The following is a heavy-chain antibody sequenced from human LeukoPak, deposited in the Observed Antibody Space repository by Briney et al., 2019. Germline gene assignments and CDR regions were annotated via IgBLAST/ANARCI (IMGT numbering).Heavy chain of an antibody. J-gene: IGHJ2*01. CDR1: GFTVSSNY. Sequence: GGSLRLSCAASGFTVSSNYMSWVRQAPGKGLEWVANIKQDGSEKYYADSVKGRFTISRDNAKNSLYLQMNSLRAEDTAVYYCARDPTGFWYFDLWGRGTLVTVSS. V-gene: IGHV3-7*01. CDR3: ARDPTGFWYFDL. CDR2: IKQDGSEK.